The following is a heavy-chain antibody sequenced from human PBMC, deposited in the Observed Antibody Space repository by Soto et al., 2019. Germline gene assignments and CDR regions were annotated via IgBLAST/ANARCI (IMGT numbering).Heavy chain of an antibody. CDR2: IDPSDSYT. D-gene: IGHD6-19*01. V-gene: IGHV5-10-1*01. CDR1: GYSFTSYW. CDR3: ARLPHSSGWYYYYYGMDV. Sequence: PGESLKISCKGSGYSFTSYWISWVRQMPGKGLEWMGRIDPSDSYTNYSPSFQGHVTISADKSISTAYLQWSSLKASDTAMYYCARLPHSSGWYYYYYGMDVWGQGTTVTVSS. J-gene: IGHJ6*02.